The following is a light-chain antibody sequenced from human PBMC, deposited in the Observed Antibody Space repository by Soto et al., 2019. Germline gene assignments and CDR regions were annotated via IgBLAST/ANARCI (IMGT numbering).Light chain of an antibody. CDR2: QVT. CDR1: SSDIGAYDY. Sequence: QSVLTQPASLSGSPGQSITISCTGTSSDIGAYDYVSWFQQHPGKAPKLMMYQVTIRPSGVSNRFSGAKSGNTASLTISGLQAEDEAEYYCSSFTSTTSLYVFGTGTKVTVL. J-gene: IGLJ1*01. V-gene: IGLV2-14*01. CDR3: SSFTSTTSLYV.